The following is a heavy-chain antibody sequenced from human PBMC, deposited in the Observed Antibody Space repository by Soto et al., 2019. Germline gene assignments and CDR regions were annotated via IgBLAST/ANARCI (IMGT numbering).Heavy chain of an antibody. CDR2: INPNSGAT. J-gene: IGHJ6*02. V-gene: IGHV1-2*02. D-gene: IGHD2-2*01. Sequence: ASVKVSCKASGYTFTDYYLLWVRQAPGQGLEWMGWINPNSGATNYAQKFRGRVTMTRDTSISTAYMELSRLRSDDTAVCYCLGGPAAIERGYYYYNMDVWGQGTTVTVSS. CDR1: GYTFTDYY. CDR3: LGGPAAIERGYYYYNMDV.